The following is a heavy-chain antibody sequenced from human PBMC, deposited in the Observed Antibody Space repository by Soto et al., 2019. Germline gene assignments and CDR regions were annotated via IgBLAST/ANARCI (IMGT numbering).Heavy chain of an antibody. V-gene: IGHV1-46*01. CDR1: GYIFINYY. J-gene: IGHJ4*02. Sequence: QVQLVQSGAEVKKPGASVKVSCKASGYIFINYYIHWVRQAPGQGLEWIGIINPNGGSTNYAQKFRGRVTLARDKSTSTVYMVLSSLRSEDTAMYYCARDLAAGDFWCQGTLVTVSS. CDR3: ARDLAAGDF. D-gene: IGHD6-13*01. CDR2: INPNGGST.